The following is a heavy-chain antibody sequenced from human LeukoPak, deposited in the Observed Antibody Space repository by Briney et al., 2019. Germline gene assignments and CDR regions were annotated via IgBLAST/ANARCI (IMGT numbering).Heavy chain of an antibody. D-gene: IGHD2-21*01. V-gene: IGHV4-61*02. CDR3: ARVLLSVDP. Sequence: SETLSLTCTVSGDSISSGDYYWSWIRQPAGKGLEWIGRISSSGSTNYNPSLKSRVTISVDTSKNQFSLKLSSVTAADTAVYYCARVLLSVDPWGQGTLVTVSS. CDR1: GDSISSGDYY. J-gene: IGHJ5*02. CDR2: ISSSGST.